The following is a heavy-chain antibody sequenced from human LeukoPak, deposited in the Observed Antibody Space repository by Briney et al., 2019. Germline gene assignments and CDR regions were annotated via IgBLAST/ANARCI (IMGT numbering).Heavy chain of an antibody. CDR2: IYPDDADI. Sequence: PGASLRLSCKGSGYSFTSYSIGWVRQMPGKGLEWLGIIYPDDADIRYSPSFQGHVTISADKSINTIYLQWSGLKASDTAIYYCARHDTASCGSTSCYVDYWGEGTLVPVSS. J-gene: IGHJ4*02. V-gene: IGHV5-51*01. CDR1: GYSFTSYS. CDR3: ARHDTASCGSTSCYVDY. D-gene: IGHD2-2*01.